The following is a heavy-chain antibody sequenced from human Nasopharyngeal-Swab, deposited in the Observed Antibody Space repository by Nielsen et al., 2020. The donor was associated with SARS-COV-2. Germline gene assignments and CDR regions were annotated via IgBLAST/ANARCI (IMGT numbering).Heavy chain of an antibody. V-gene: IGHV6-1*01. CDR1: GVRVSSHSAG. J-gene: IGHJ4*02. D-gene: IGHD3-3*01. Sequence: SQTLSLTCAISGVRVSSHSAGWHWISPSPSRGLEWLGRTLYRSKWYHDYAASVKSRIAVKPDTSKNQFSLQLNSVTPEDTAVYYCARGRDFSFDSWGQGTLVTASS. CDR3: ARGRDFSFDS. CDR2: TLYRSKWYH.